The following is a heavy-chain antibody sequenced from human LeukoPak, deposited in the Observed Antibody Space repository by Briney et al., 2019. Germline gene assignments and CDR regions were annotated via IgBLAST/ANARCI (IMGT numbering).Heavy chain of an antibody. V-gene: IGHV1-69*02. CDR3: ARSVDYYDSSGYYY. D-gene: IGHD3-22*01. CDR2: IIPILGIA. CDR1: GGTFSSYT. J-gene: IGHJ4*02. Sequence: EASVKVSCKASGGTFSSYTISWVRQAPGQGLEWMGRIIPILGIANYAQKFQGRVTITADKSTSTAYMELSSLRSEDTAVYYCARSVDYYDSSGYYYWGQGTLVTVSS.